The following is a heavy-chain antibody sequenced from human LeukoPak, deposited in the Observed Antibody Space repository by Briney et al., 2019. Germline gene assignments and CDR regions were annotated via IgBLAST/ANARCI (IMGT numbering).Heavy chain of an antibody. CDR3: ARDKVSGLYSSGWTYDY. CDR2: ISAYNGNT. V-gene: IGHV1-18*01. Sequence: GASVKVSCKASGYTFTSYGISWVRQAPGQGLEWMGWISAYNGNTNYAQKLQGRVTMTTDTSTSTAYMELRSLRSDDTAVYYCARDKVSGLYSSGWTYDYWGQGTLVTVSS. J-gene: IGHJ4*02. D-gene: IGHD6-19*01. CDR1: GYTFTSYG.